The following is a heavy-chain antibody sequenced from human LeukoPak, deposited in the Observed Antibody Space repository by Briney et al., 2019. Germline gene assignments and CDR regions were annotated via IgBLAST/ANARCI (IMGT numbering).Heavy chain of an antibody. Sequence: ASVKVSCKASGYTFTGYYMHWVRQAPGQRLEWMGSVDAGSDNRKYSQKFQGRVTITSDTSASTAYMELSSLRSEDTAVYYCSRKYSSSSPYYYYGMDVWGQGTTVTVSS. CDR1: GYTFTGYY. J-gene: IGHJ6*02. CDR3: SRKYSSSSPYYYYGMDV. V-gene: IGHV1-3*01. D-gene: IGHD6-6*01. CDR2: VDAGSDNR.